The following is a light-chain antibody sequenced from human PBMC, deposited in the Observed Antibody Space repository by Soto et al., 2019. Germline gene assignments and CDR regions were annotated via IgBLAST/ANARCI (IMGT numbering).Light chain of an antibody. J-gene: IGLJ2*01. CDR1: KLGDKY. CDR2: QDS. Sequence: SYELTQPPSVSVSPGQTASITCSGDKLGDKYACWYQQKPGQSPVLVIYQDSKRPSGIPERFSGSNSGNTATLTISGTQAMDEDDYYCQAWDSSTHEVFGGGTKLTVL. CDR3: QAWDSSTHEV. V-gene: IGLV3-1*01.